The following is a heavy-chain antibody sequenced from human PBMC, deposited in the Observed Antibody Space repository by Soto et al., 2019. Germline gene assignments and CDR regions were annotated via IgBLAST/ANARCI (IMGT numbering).Heavy chain of an antibody. CDR2: IRRKSDSYAT. Sequence: PGGPLRLSFAASGVIFSDFAVDWVRQASGKGLEWVGRIRRKSDSYATTYGESVKGRSTISRDDSKNTAYLQMNSLRTEDTAVYYCAYIRGWGQGTLVTVSS. J-gene: IGHJ4*02. D-gene: IGHD3-3*02. V-gene: IGHV3-73*01. CDR3: AYIRG. CDR1: GVIFSDFA.